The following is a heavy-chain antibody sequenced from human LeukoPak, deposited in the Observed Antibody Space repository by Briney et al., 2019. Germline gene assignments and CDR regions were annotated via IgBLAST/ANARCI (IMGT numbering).Heavy chain of an antibody. Sequence: ASVKVSCTAAGGTFSSYAISWGREPPGQGLEWVGGIIHMFGTANYAQKCHGGVTITADKSTSTAYMELINLRSEDTAVYYCARYQCVEAFDIGGQGTMVTVSS. J-gene: IGHJ3*02. CDR1: GGTFSSYA. CDR3: ARYQCVEAFDI. D-gene: IGHD5-24*01. CDR2: IIHMFGTA. V-gene: IGHV1-69*06.